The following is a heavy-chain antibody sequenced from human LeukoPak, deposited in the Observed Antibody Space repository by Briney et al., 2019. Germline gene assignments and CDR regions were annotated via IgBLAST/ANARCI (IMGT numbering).Heavy chain of an antibody. CDR2: IWYDGSNK. Sequence: GGSLRLSCAASGFTFSSYGMHWVRQAPGKGLEWVALIWYDGSNKYYADSVKGRLTISRDNSKNTLYLQMNSLRAEDTAVYYCASDLGSSSWYYYWGQGTLVTVSS. V-gene: IGHV3-33*01. CDR1: GFTFSSYG. D-gene: IGHD6-13*01. CDR3: ASDLGSSSWYYY. J-gene: IGHJ4*02.